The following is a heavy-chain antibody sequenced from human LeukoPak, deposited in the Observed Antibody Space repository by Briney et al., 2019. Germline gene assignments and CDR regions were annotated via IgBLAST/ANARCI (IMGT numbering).Heavy chain of an antibody. Sequence: SETLSLTCTVSGGSISSYYWSWIRQPPGKGLEWIGYIYYSGSTNYNPSLKSRVTISVDTSKNQFSLKLSSVTAADTAVYYCAGGSILTGYPVDYWGQGTLVTVSS. CDR1: GGSISSYY. CDR3: AGGSILTGYPVDY. V-gene: IGHV4-59*01. D-gene: IGHD3-9*01. J-gene: IGHJ4*02. CDR2: IYYSGST.